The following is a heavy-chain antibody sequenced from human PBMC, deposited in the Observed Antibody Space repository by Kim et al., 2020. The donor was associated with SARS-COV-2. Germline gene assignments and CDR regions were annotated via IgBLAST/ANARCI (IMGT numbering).Heavy chain of an antibody. J-gene: IGHJ6*02. CDR2: IYTSGST. CDR3: ARGRDCSSTSCYDHTYYYYYGMDV. V-gene: IGHV4-4*07. D-gene: IGHD2-2*01. CDR1: GGSISSYY. Sequence: SETLSLTCTVSGGSISSYYWSWIRQPAGKGLEWIGRIYTSGSTNYNPSLKSRVTMSVDTSKNQFSLKLSSVTAADTAVYYCARGRDCSSTSCYDHTYYYYYGMDVWGQGTTVTVSS.